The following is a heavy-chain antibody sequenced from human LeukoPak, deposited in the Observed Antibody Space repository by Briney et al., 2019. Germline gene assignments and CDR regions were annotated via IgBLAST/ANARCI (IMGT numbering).Heavy chain of an antibody. V-gene: IGHV4-59*01. CDR3: ARDVVAAAGSGTYYYYYMDV. Sequence: SETLSLTCTVSGGSISSYYWSWIRQPPGKGLEWIGYIYYSGSTNYNPSLKSRVTISVDTSKNQFSLKLSSVTAADTAVYYCARDVVAAAGSGTYYYYYMDVWGKGTTVTVSS. J-gene: IGHJ6*03. D-gene: IGHD6-13*01. CDR2: IYYSGST. CDR1: GGSISSYY.